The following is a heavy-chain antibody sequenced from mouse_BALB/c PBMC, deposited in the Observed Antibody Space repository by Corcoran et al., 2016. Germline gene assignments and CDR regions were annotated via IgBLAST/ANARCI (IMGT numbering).Heavy chain of an antibody. CDR3: TRAPYAMDY. Sequence: QIQLVQSGPELKKPGETVKISCKASGYTLTNYGMNWVKQAPGKGLKWRGWINTYTGEPTYADDFKGRFAFSLETSDSTAYLQINNLKNEDTATYFCTRAPYAMDYWGQGTSVTVSS. V-gene: IGHV9-3-1*01. CDR2: INTYTGEP. J-gene: IGHJ4*01. CDR1: GYTLTNYG.